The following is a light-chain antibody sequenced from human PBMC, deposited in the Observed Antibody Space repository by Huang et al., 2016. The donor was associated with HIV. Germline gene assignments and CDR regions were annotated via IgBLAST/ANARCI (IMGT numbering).Light chain of an antibody. V-gene: IGKV1-39*01. CDR1: QRINTY. CDR2: AAS. CDR3: QQSYNAPRT. Sequence: DIQMTQSPSSLSASVGDRITITCRASQRINTYLNWYQQKLGKAPKLLIYAASSLQSGVPSRFSGGGSGTNFTLTISSLQPEDFATYYCQQSYNAPRTFGQGTEVEIK. J-gene: IGKJ1*01.